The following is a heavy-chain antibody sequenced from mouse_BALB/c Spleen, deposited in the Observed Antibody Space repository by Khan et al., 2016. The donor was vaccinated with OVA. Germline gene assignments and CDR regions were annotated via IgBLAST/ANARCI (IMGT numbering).Heavy chain of an antibody. CDR3: ARPPYFSYVMVY. D-gene: IGHD2-10*01. CDR1: GKTFTNYG. CDR2: INTYTGEP. J-gene: IGHJ4*01. V-gene: IGHV9-3-1*01. Sequence: QVQLQQSGPELKKPGETVKISCKASGKTFTNYGMNWVKQAPGKGLKWMGWINTYTGEPTYADDFKGRFAFSLDASASTAYLQINNIKDEDTATYFCARPPYFSYVMVYWGQGTSVTVSA.